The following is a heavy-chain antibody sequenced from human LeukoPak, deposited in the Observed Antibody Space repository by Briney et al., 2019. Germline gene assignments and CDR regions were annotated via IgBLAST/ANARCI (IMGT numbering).Heavy chain of an antibody. CDR1: GYTFTGYY. Sequence: ASVKVSCKASGYTFTGYYMHWVRQAPGQGLEWMGRINPNRGGTNYAQKFQGRVTMTRDTSISTAYMELSRLRSDDTAVYYCARVIVVVPAAYYYYYGMDVWGQGTMVTVSS. J-gene: IGHJ6*02. CDR3: ARVIVVVPAAYYYYYGMDV. D-gene: IGHD2-2*01. V-gene: IGHV1-2*06. CDR2: INPNRGGT.